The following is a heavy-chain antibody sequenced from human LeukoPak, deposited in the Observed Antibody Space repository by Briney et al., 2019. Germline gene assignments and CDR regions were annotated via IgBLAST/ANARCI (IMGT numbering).Heavy chain of an antibody. CDR3: ARVSGDLGGFDP. CDR1: GYTFTDYY. CDR2: INPNSGGT. V-gene: IGHV1-2*02. J-gene: IGHJ5*02. Sequence: ASVKVSCKASGYTFTDYYMHWVRQAPGQGLEWMGWINPNSGGTNYTQKFQGRVTMTRDTPISTAYMELSRLRSDDTAVYYCARVSGDLGGFDPWGQGTLVTVSS. D-gene: IGHD1-26*01.